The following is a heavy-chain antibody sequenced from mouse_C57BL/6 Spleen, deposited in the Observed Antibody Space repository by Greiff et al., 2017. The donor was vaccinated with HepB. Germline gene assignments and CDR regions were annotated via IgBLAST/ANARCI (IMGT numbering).Heavy chain of an antibody. CDR1: GYSFTGYY. V-gene: IGHV1-42*01. CDR2: INPSTGGT. CDR3: AHYGNPYAMDY. D-gene: IGHD2-1*01. Sequence: VQLQQSGPELVKPGASVKISCKASGYSFTGYYMNWVKQSPEKSLEWIGEINPSTGGTTYNQKFKAKATLTVDKSSSTAYMQLKSLTSEDSAVYYCAHYGNPYAMDYWGQGTSVTVSS. J-gene: IGHJ4*01.